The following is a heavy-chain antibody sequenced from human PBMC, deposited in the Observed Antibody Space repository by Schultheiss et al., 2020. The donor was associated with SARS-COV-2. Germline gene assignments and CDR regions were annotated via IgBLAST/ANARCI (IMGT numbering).Heavy chain of an antibody. D-gene: IGHD1-7*01. CDR2: INPDGGGT. CDR3: AREGWNYLRGDY. J-gene: IGHJ4*02. Sequence: ASVKVSCKASGYTFIGYYIHWVRQAPGQGLEWMGWINPDGGGTKYAQKFQGRVAMTSDTSISTAYMELRSLRSDDTAVYYCAREGWNYLRGDYWGQGTLVTVSS. V-gene: IGHV1-2*02. CDR1: GYTFIGYY.